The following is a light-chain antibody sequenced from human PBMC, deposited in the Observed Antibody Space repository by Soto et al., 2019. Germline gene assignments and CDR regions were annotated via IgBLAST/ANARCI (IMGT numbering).Light chain of an antibody. CDR2: DAS. V-gene: IGKV1-5*01. CDR3: QPHNTYSGT. Sequence: DIRMTQAPSALSASSGDRITITYRASQSISSWLAWYQQKPGKAPKLLIYDASSLESGVPSRFSGSGPGTAFTLSLSTLQPDEFATPNCQPHNTYSGTFGQGTKVDIK. J-gene: IGKJ1*01. CDR1: QSISSW.